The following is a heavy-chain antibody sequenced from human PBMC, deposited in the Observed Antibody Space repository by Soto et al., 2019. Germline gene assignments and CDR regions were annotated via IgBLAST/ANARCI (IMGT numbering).Heavy chain of an antibody. V-gene: IGHV3-74*01. CDR1: GFIFKMYW. CDR3: TRGPRPISTGTGAY. D-gene: IGHD3-9*01. Sequence: EVQLVESGGGLVPPGGSVRLSCAASGFIFKMYWMHWVRQSRGKGLVWISRIYNDGTYSDYADSVRGRFTISRDNVNDTLYLQMNNLRAEDSGLYYCTRGPRPISTGTGAYWGQGTKVTVSS. J-gene: IGHJ4*02. CDR2: IYNDGTYS.